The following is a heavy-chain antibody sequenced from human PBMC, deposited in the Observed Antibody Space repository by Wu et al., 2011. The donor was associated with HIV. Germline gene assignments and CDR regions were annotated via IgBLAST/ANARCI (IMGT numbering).Heavy chain of an antibody. J-gene: IGHJ4*02. CDR1: GYTFTGCY. CDR2: INPNSGGT. V-gene: IGHV1-2*02. CDR3: ARGEVVLGS. D-gene: IGHD2-15*01. Sequence: KPGASVKVSCKASGYTFTGCYLHWVRQAPGQGLEWMGWINPNSGGTNYAQKLQGRVTITRNTSISTAYMELSSLRSEDTAVYYCARGEVVLGSWGQGTLVTVSS.